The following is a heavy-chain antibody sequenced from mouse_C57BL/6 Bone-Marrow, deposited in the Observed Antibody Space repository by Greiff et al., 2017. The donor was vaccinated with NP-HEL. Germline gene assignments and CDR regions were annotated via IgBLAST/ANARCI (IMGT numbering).Heavy chain of an antibody. J-gene: IGHJ2*01. D-gene: IGHD2-2*01. V-gene: IGHV1-69*01. CDR3: AKCYGSY. Sequence: QVQLKESGAELVMPGASVKLSCKASGYTFTSYWMHWVKQRPGQGLEWIGEIDPSDSYTKYNQKFKGKSTLTVDKSSSTAYMQLSSLTSDDSAVYYCAKCYGSYWGQGTTLTVSS. CDR1: GYTFTSYW. CDR2: IDPSDSYT.